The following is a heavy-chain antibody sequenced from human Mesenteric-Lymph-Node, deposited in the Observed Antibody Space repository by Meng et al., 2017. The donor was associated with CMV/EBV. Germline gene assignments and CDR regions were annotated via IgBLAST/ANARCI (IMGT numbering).Heavy chain of an antibody. CDR2: IYSGGSGT. Sequence: GESLKISCAASGFAFSTYAMNWVRQAPGKGLEWVSVIYSGGSGTYYADSVKGRFTISRDSSKNTLHLQMSSLRAEDTAVYYCAKWSTRRDCFDYWGQGTLVTVSS. D-gene: IGHD2-2*01. J-gene: IGHJ4*02. CDR1: GFAFSTYA. CDR3: AKWSTRRDCFDY. V-gene: IGHV3-23*03.